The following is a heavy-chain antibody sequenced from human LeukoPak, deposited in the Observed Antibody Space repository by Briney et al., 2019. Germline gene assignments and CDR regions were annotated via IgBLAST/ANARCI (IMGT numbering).Heavy chain of an antibody. CDR2: IYTSGST. Sequence: SETLSLTCTVSGNSISSGDNYWSWIRQPAGKGLEWIGRIYTSGSTNYNPSLKSRVTISGDTSKNQFSLKLSSVTAADTAVYYCARPALRYFDWTLGDAFDIWGQGTMVTVSS. CDR3: ARPALRYFDWTLGDAFDI. CDR1: GNSISSGDNY. J-gene: IGHJ3*02. D-gene: IGHD3-9*01. V-gene: IGHV4-61*02.